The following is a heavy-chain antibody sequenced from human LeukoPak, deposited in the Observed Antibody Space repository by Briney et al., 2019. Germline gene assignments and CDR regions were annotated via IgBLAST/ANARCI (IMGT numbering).Heavy chain of an antibody. CDR1: GFTFSSYG. V-gene: IGHV3-30*03. Sequence: GGSLRLSCAASGFTFSSYGMHWVRQAPGKGLEWVAVISYDESNKYYADSVKGRFTISRDNSKNTLYLQMNSLRAEDTAVYYCATDFDWLLGTDYWGQGTLVTVSS. CDR2: ISYDESNK. D-gene: IGHD3-9*01. J-gene: IGHJ4*02. CDR3: ATDFDWLLGTDY.